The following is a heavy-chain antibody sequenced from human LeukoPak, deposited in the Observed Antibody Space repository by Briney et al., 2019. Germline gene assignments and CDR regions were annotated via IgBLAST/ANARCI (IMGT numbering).Heavy chain of an antibody. Sequence: PGGSLRLSCAASGFTFSIYAMSWVRQAPGKGLEWVSGISGSGGSTYYADSVKGRFTISRDNSKNMMYLRMNSLRAEDTAVYYCARGQFRLHSYDGSTFDYWGQGTLVSVSS. CDR1: GFTFSIYA. CDR2: ISGSGGST. CDR3: ARGQFRLHSYDGSTFDY. D-gene: IGHD3-22*01. V-gene: IGHV3-23*01. J-gene: IGHJ4*02.